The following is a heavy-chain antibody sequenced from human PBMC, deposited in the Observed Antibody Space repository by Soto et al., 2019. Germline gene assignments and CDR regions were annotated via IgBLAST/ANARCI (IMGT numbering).Heavy chain of an antibody. CDR2: IIPIFGTA. CDR3: ARAYRDDSSGYYYVLDAFDI. J-gene: IGHJ3*02. D-gene: IGHD3-22*01. Sequence: SVKVSCKASGGTFSSYAISWVRQAPGQGLEWMGGIIPIFGTANYAQKFQGRVTITADESTSTAYMELSSLRSEDTAVYYCARAYRDDSSGYYYVLDAFDIWGQGTMVTVSS. CDR1: GGTFSSYA. V-gene: IGHV1-69*13.